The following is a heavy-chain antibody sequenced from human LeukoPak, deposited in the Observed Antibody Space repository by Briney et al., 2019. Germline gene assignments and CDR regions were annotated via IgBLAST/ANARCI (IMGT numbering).Heavy chain of an antibody. Sequence: GGSLRLSCAASGFTFSNFAMGWVRRPPGKGLEWVSGFGGSGIIHYADSVKGRFTISRDNSKNTLYLLMNSLRPEDTAVYYCAKDTSRCGGDCPGYFDYWGQGTLVTASS. D-gene: IGHD2-21*02. CDR2: FGGSGII. J-gene: IGHJ4*02. CDR3: AKDTSRCGGDCPGYFDY. CDR1: GFTFSNFA. V-gene: IGHV3-23*01.